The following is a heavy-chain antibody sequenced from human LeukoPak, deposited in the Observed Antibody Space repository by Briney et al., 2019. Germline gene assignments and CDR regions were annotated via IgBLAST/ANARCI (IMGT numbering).Heavy chain of an antibody. CDR1: GFTFSSYW. CDR2: IKQDGSEK. Sequence: GGSPRLSCAASGFTFSSYWMSWVRQAPGKGLEWVANIKQDGSEKYYVDSVKGRFTISRDNSKNSLYLQMNSLRAEDTAVYYCARDQHTRYCSSTSCYFDYYYGMDVWGQGTTVTVSS. V-gene: IGHV3-7*01. D-gene: IGHD2-2*01. CDR3: ARDQHTRYCSSTSCYFDYYYGMDV. J-gene: IGHJ6*02.